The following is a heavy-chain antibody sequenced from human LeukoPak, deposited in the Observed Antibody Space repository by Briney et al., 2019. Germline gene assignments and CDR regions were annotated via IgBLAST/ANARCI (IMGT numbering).Heavy chain of an antibody. Sequence: SETLSLTCAVYGGSFSGYYWSWIRQPPGKGLEWIGEMNHSGSTNYNPSLKSRVTISVDTSKNQFSLKLSSVTAADTAVYYCAKATTDCTNGVCYRGYYYYYMDVWCKGTTVTVSS. CDR2: MNHSGST. D-gene: IGHD2-8*01. V-gene: IGHV4-34*01. J-gene: IGHJ6*03. CDR3: AKATTDCTNGVCYRGYYYYYMDV. CDR1: GGSFSGYY.